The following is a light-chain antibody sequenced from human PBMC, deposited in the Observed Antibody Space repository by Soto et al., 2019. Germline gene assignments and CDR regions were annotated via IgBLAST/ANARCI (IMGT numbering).Light chain of an antibody. CDR2: DAS. Sequence: EIVLTQSPATLSLSPGERATISCRASQNVSSYFAWYQQKPGQAPRLLIYDASNRATGIPARFSGSGSGTDFTLTISSLEPDDVAVYYCQQRGNWPVTFGQGTRVDIK. J-gene: IGKJ1*01. CDR3: QQRGNWPVT. CDR1: QNVSSY. V-gene: IGKV3-11*01.